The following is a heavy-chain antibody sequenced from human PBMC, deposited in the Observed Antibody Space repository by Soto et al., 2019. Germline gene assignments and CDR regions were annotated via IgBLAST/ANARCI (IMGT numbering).Heavy chain of an antibody. J-gene: IGHJ5*02. CDR2: FDPEDGET. CDR3: ASFAVVTHLNWFDP. CDR1: GYTLTELS. V-gene: IGHV1-24*01. Sequence: ASVKVSCKVSGYTLTELSMHWVRQAPGKGLEWMGGFDPEDGETIYAQKFQGRVTMTEDTSTDTAYMELSSLRSEDTAVYYCASFAVVTHLNWFDPWGQGTLVTVSS. D-gene: IGHD2-15*01.